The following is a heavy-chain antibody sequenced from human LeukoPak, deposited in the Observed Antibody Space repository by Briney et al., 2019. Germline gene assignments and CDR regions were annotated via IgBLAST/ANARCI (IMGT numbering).Heavy chain of an antibody. Sequence: GGSLRLSCAASGFTFSSYGMHWVRQAPGKGLEWVAVIWYDGSKKYYADSVKGRFTISRDNSKNTLYLEMNSLRAEDTAVYYCAKDKSTAVIFDQWGQGTLVTVSS. V-gene: IGHV3-33*06. D-gene: IGHD4-23*01. CDR3: AKDKSTAVIFDQ. CDR2: IWYDGSKK. J-gene: IGHJ4*02. CDR1: GFTFSSYG.